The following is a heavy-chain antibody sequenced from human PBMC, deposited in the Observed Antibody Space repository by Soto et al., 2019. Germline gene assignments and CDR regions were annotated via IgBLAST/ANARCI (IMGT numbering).Heavy chain of an antibody. Sequence: SETLSLTCTVSGGSVSSSCNYWGWIRQPPGKGLEWIGSIYYSGSTYYNPSPKSRVTISVDKSKNQFSLKLSSVTAADTAVYYCAKNWNWGSLVHWGQGTLVTVS. CDR2: IYYSGST. D-gene: IGHD7-27*01. CDR1: GGSVSSSCNY. V-gene: IGHV4-39*01. CDR3: AKNWNWGSLVH. J-gene: IGHJ4*02.